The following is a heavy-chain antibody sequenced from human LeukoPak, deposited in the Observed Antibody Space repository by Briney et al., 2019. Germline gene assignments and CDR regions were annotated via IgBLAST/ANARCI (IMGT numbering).Heavy chain of an antibody. D-gene: IGHD2-21*02. V-gene: IGHV4-59*12. J-gene: IGHJ5*02. CDR3: ARDDSGFDP. Sequence: SETLSLTCTVSGGSISSYYWSWIRQPPGKGLEWIGYIYYSGSTNYNPSLKSRVTMSVDRSKNQFSLNLRSVTAADTAVYYCARDDSGFDPWGQGTLVTVSS. CDR2: IYYSGST. CDR1: GGSISSYY.